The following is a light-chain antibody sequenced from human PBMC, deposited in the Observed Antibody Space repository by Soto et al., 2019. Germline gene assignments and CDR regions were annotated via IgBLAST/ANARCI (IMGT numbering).Light chain of an antibody. J-gene: IGKJ2*03. CDR3: LKYGTFPYG. CDR2: AVS. V-gene: IGKV3-20*01. Sequence: EIVLTQSPGTLSVSLGERATISCRASQSITNTYLAWYQQKPGHPPMLLIYAVSTKAAGTPDRFSASGSGTDFSLTISRLEPEDFAMYYCLKYGTFPYGFGQGTKLEVK. CDR1: QSITNTY.